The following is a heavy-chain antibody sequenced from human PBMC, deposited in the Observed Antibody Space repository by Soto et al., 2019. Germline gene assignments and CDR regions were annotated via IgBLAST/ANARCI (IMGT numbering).Heavy chain of an antibody. Sequence: PGGSLRLSCAASGFTFATFAMSWARQAPGKGLEWVSGLSDSGGTTYYADSVKGRFTISRDNSKNKLYLQMNSLRGDDTAVYYCVQRGGSGYYGAFDYWGHGTLVTVSS. V-gene: IGHV3-23*01. CDR3: VQRGGSGYYGAFDY. CDR2: LSDSGGTT. D-gene: IGHD3-22*01. J-gene: IGHJ4*01. CDR1: GFTFATFA.